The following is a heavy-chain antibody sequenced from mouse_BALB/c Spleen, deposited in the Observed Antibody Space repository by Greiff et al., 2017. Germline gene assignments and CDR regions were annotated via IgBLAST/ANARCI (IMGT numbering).Heavy chain of an antibody. CDR3: TRDDGYSYYFDY. CDR2: INPSNGGT. V-gene: IGHV1S81*02. D-gene: IGHD2-3*01. CDR1: GYTFTSYY. J-gene: IGHJ2*01. Sequence: VQLQQPGAELVKPGASVKLSCKASGYTFTSYYMYWVKQRPGQGLEWIGGINPSNGGTNFNEKFKSKATLTVDKSSSTAYMQLSSLTSEDSAVYYCTRDDGYSYYFDYWGQGTTLTVSS.